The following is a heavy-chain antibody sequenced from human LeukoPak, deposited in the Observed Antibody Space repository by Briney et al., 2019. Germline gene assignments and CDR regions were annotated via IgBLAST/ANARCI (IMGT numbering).Heavy chain of an antibody. CDR2: ISGSGGST. V-gene: IGHV3-23*01. Sequence: QSGGSLRLSCAASGFTFSNAWMSWVRQAPGKGLEWVSAISGSGGSTYYADSVKGRFTISRDNSKNTLYLQMNSLRAEDTAVYYCAKPTVVAAFNDAFDIWGQGTMVTVSS. CDR3: AKPTVVAAFNDAFDI. J-gene: IGHJ3*02. D-gene: IGHD2-15*01. CDR1: GFTFSNAW.